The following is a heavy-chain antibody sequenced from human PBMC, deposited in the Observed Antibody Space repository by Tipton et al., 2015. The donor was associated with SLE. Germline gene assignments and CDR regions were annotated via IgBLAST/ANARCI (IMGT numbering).Heavy chain of an antibody. Sequence: SLRLSCAASGFTFSDYYMSWIRQAPGKGLEWVSGINWNGGSTGYADSVKGRFTISRDNAKNSLYLQMNSLRAEDTALYHCARVNCTNGVCYTGNAFDIWGQGTMVTVSS. CDR1: GFTFSDYY. V-gene: IGHV3-20*01. J-gene: IGHJ3*02. D-gene: IGHD2-8*01. CDR2: INWNGGST. CDR3: ARVNCTNGVCYTGNAFDI.